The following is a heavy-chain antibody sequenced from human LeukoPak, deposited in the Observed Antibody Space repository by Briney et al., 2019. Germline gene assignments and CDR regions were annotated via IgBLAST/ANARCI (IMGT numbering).Heavy chain of an antibody. J-gene: IGHJ4*02. V-gene: IGHV3-9*01. Sequence: GGSLRLSCAASGFTFDDYAMHWVRQAPGKGLEWVSGISWNSGSIGYADSVKGRFTISRDNAKNSLYLQMNSLRAEDTALYYCAREGSGDYFSDYWGQGTLVTVSS. CDR3: AREGSGDYFSDY. CDR2: ISWNSGSI. D-gene: IGHD4-17*01. CDR1: GFTFDDYA.